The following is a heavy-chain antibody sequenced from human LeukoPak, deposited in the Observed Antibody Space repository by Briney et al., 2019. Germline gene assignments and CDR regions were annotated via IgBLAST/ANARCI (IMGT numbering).Heavy chain of an antibody. V-gene: IGHV1-3*03. CDR1: GYSFTSQD. Sequence: ASVKVSCKTSGYSFTSQDMHWVRQAPGQSLEWMGCINPGNGDTKYSQEFQGRVTITRDTSATTAYMELSSLRSDDMAVYYCARDPGGGVTDDYYFDYWGQGTLVTVSS. D-gene: IGHD2-21*02. CDR2: INPGNGDT. CDR3: ARDPGGGVTDDYYFDY. J-gene: IGHJ4*02.